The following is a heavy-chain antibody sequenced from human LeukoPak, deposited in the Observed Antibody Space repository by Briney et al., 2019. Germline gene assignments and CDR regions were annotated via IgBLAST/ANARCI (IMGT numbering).Heavy chain of an antibody. CDR3: VRDASPGDTSAWFDAFDI. D-gene: IGHD6-19*01. J-gene: IGHJ3*02. V-gene: IGHV3-7*01. CDR2: IDRDGGKR. Sequence: PGGSLRLSCAASGFTLSNFWMTWVRQAPGKGLEWVANIDRDGGKRQYVDSGKGRFTIARDNAKNSLSLQMNNLRAEDTAIYNCVRDASPGDTSAWFDAFDIWGDGRMVTVSS. CDR1: GFTLSNFW.